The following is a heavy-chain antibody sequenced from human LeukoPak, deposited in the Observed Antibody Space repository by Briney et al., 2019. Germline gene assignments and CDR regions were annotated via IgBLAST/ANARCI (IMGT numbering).Heavy chain of an antibody. Sequence: GGSLRLSCAASGFTFSSYGMHWVRQAPGKGLEWVAIIRYDGSSKYYADSVKGRFTIPRDNSKNTLYLQMNRLRAEDTAVYYCAKSRGYSGYDPFDYWGQGTLVTVSS. CDR3: AKSRGYSGYDPFDY. J-gene: IGHJ4*02. CDR1: GFTFSSYG. V-gene: IGHV3-30*02. CDR2: IRYDGSSK. D-gene: IGHD5-12*01.